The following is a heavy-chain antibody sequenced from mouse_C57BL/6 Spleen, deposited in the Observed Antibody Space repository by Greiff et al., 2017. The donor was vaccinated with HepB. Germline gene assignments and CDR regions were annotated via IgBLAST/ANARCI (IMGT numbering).Heavy chain of an antibody. V-gene: IGHV1-80*01. CDR1: GYAFSSYW. D-gene: IGHD1-2*01. CDR2: IYPGDGDT. Sequence: VQLQQSGAELVKPGASVKISCKASGYAFSSYWMNWVKQRPGKGLEWIGQIYPGDGDTNYNGKFKGKATLTADKSSSTAYMQLSSLTSEDSAVYFCARGGITTASYYYAMDYWGQGTSVTVSS. J-gene: IGHJ4*01. CDR3: ARGGITTASYYYAMDY.